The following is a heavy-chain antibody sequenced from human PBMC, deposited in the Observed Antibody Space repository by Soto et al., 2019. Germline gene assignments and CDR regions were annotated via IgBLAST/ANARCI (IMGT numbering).Heavy chain of an antibody. V-gene: IGHV3-48*01. Sequence: EVQLVESGGGLVQPGGSLRLSCAASGFTFSSYSMNWVRQAPGKGLEWVSYISSSSSTIYYADSVKGRFTISRDNAKNATYLQMNRLRAEDTAVYYCARGGGCSGGSCNFDYWGQGTLVTVSS. D-gene: IGHD2-15*01. CDR2: ISSSSSTI. CDR3: ARGGGCSGGSCNFDY. J-gene: IGHJ4*02. CDR1: GFTFSSYS.